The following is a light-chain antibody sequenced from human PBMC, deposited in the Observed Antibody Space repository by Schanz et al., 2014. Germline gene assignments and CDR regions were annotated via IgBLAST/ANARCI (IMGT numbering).Light chain of an antibody. CDR3: SSNGGVNIYV. CDR2: DVS. J-gene: IGLJ1*01. Sequence: QSALTQPASVSGSPGQSITLSCTGTSSDVGGYNYVSWYQHHPGKAPKLMIYDVSNRPSGVSNRFSGSKSGNTASLTVSGLQAEDEADYYCSSNGGVNIYVFGTGTKLTVL. V-gene: IGLV2-14*03. CDR1: SSDVGGYNY.